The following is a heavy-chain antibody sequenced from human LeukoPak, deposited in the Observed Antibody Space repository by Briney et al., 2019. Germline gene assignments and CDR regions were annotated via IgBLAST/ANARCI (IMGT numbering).Heavy chain of an antibody. V-gene: IGHV4-4*07. CDR3: ARLHNCSSTSCYPYYFDY. J-gene: IGHJ4*02. D-gene: IGHD2-2*01. Sequence: SETLSLTCTVSGDSISSYYWSWIRQPAGKGLEWIGRIYTSGSTNYNPSLESRVTMSVDTSKNQFSLKLSSVTAADTAVYYCARLHNCSSTSCYPYYFDYWGQGTLVTVSS. CDR1: GDSISSYY. CDR2: IYTSGST.